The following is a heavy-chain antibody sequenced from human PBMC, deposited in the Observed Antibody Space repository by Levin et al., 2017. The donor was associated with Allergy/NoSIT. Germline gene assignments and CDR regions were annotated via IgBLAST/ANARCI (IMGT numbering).Heavy chain of an antibody. CDR2: ITKTGSNT. V-gene: IGHV3-23*01. CDR1: GFSLYDHA. Sequence: GGSLRLSCVASGFSLYDHAVSWVRQAPGKGPEWVADITKTGSNTHYADSVRGRFSISRDTSTNTVHLQLTSLRAADTALYYCSKHGGFDSWGQGTLVTVSS. D-gene: IGHD3-16*01. CDR3: SKHGGFDS. J-gene: IGHJ4*02.